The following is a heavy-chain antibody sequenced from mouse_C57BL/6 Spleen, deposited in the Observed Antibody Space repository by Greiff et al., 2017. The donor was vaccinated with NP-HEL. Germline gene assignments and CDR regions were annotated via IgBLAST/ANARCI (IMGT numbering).Heavy chain of an antibody. J-gene: IGHJ1*03. CDR2: IDPSDSET. CDR3: ARGGYYGSSPYWYFDV. V-gene: IGHV1-52*01. Sequence: VQLQQPGAELVRPGSSVKLSCKASGYTFTSYWMHWVKQRPIQGLEWIGNIDPSDSETHYNQKFKDKATLTVDKSSSTAYMQRSSLTSEDSAVYYCARGGYYGSSPYWYFDVWGTGTTVTVSS. CDR1: GYTFTSYW. D-gene: IGHD1-1*01.